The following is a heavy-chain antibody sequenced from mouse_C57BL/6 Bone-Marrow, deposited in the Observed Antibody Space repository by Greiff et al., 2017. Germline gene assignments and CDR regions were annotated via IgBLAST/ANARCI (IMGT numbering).Heavy chain of an antibody. Sequence: EVQVVESGGGLVKPGGSLKLSCAASGFTFSSYTMSWVRQTPEKRLEWVATISGGGGNTYYPDSVKGRFTISRDNAKNTLYLQMSSLRSEDTALYYCARRELLDDWGQGTTLTVSS. CDR3: ARRELLDD. CDR2: ISGGGGNT. CDR1: GFTFSSYT. J-gene: IGHJ2*01. V-gene: IGHV5-9*01.